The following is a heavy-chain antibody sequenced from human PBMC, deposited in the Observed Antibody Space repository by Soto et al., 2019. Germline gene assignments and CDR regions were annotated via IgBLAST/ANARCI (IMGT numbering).Heavy chain of an antibody. CDR1: SGSISSPDYY. J-gene: IGHJ5*02. CDR3: ASGGSSNWFDP. D-gene: IGHD1-26*01. Sequence: QVRLQESGPGLVKPSQTLSLTCTVSSGSISSPDYYWSWIRQPPGKGLEWIGYIYYTGNTYYKPSLQSRVIMSGDTSTNQFSLKVTSVTAADTAVYYCASGGSSNWFDPWGQGTLVTVSS. CDR2: IYYTGNT. V-gene: IGHV4-30-4*01.